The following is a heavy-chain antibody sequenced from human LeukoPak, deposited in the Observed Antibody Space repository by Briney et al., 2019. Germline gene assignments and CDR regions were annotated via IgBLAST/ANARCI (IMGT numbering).Heavy chain of an antibody. CDR3: ARGSYLGFCNSSSCPGAFDY. V-gene: IGHV1-69*13. CDR2: ITPIFGKP. D-gene: IGHD2-15*01. CDR1: GDSFISYV. J-gene: IGHJ4*02. Sequence: SVKVSCKASGDSFISYVISWVRQVPGQGLEWMGQITPIFGKPNYAQKFQGRVTITADESTSSGYMELRGLRPEDTAVYYCARGSYLGFCNSSSCPGAFDYWGQGTLVTVSS.